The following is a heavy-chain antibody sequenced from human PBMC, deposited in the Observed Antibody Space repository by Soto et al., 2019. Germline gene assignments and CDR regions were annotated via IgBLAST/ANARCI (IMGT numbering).Heavy chain of an antibody. CDR3: AKDLVGGVRYYYGMDV. Sequence: QVQLVESGGGVVQPGRSLRLSCAASGFTFSSYGMHCVRQAPGKGLEWVAVISYDGSNKYYADSVKGRFTISRDNSKNTLYLQMNSLRAEDTAVYYCAKDLVGGVRYYYGMDVWGQGTTVTVSS. J-gene: IGHJ6*02. CDR1: GFTFSSYG. D-gene: IGHD1-26*01. V-gene: IGHV3-30*18. CDR2: ISYDGSNK.